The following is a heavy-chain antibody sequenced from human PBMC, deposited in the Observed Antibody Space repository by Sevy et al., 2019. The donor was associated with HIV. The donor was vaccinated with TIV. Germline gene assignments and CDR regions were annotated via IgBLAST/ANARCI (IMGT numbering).Heavy chain of an antibody. V-gene: IGHV3-30*18. Sequence: GGSLRLSCAASAFTFSDYGIHWVRQAPGKGLDWVAVISDDGTNRVYSDAIKSRFTISRDNSKNTVWLQMDSLRADDTAVYYCAKEGPPEKSEDWYLDLWGRGTLVTVSS. CDR2: ISDDGTNR. J-gene: IGHJ2*01. CDR3: AKEGPPEKSEDWYLDL. D-gene: IGHD3-3*01. CDR1: AFTFSDYG.